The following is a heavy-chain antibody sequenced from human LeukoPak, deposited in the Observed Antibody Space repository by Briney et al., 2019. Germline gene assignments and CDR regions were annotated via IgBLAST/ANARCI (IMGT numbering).Heavy chain of an antibody. CDR3: AREGDGYTYYFDY. J-gene: IGHJ4*02. V-gene: IGHV1-69*05. D-gene: IGHD5-24*01. CDR2: IIPIFGTA. Sequence: SSVKVSCKXSGGTFSSYAISWVRQAPGQGLEWMGGIIPIFGTANYAQKFQGRVTITTDESTSTAYMELSSLRSEDTAVYYCAREGDGYTYYFDYWGQGTLVTVSS. CDR1: GGTFSSYA.